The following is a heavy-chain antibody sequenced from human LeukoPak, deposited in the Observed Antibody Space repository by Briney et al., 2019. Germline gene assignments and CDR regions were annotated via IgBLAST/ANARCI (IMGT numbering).Heavy chain of an antibody. CDR1: GYRFTSDW. CDR3: ASLFTGSEDL. V-gene: IGHV5-51*01. J-gene: IGHJ5*02. CDR2: IYPGDSDT. D-gene: IGHD2-8*02. Sequence: GESLQISCKGSGYRFTSDWIGWVRQMPGKGLEWMGIIYPGDSDTRYSPSFQGQVTISADKSVNTAYLQWSSLKASDTAMYYCASLFTGSEDLWGQGTLVTVSS.